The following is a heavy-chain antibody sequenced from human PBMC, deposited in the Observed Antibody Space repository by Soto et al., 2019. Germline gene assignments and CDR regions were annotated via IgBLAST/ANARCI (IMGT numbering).Heavy chain of an antibody. Sequence: PGGSLRLSCAASRFSFTNSGMHWVRQAPGKGLEWVAVISDDGTTKHYADSVKGRFTISRDNSKNTLYLQMNRLRAEDTALYYCAKEGPQSHYGTMEDYYYYYYPLDVWGQGTTVTVSS. CDR3: AKEGPQSHYGTMEDYYYYYYPLDV. CDR2: ISDDGTTK. J-gene: IGHJ6*01. D-gene: IGHD4-17*01. CDR1: RFSFTNSG. V-gene: IGHV3-30*18.